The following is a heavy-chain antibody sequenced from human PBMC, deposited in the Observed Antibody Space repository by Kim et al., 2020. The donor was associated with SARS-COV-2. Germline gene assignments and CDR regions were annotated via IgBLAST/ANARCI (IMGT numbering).Heavy chain of an antibody. D-gene: IGHD5-12*01. CDR1: GYDFRSYW. J-gene: IGHJ4*02. Sequence: GGSLKISCVGSGYDFRSYWISWVRQMPGKGLEWMGMIHPRDSEVRYGPSLEGQVTMSADKSTNTAFLQWGSLKASDTAIYYCTRQVATKSAFDYWGQGTLVAVSS. CDR2: IHPRDSEV. CDR3: TRQVATKSAFDY. V-gene: IGHV5-51*01.